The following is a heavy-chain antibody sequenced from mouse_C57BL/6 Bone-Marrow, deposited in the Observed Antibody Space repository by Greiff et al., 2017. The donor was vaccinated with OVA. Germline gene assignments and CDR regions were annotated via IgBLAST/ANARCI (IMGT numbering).Heavy chain of an antibody. CDR1: GYTFTSYW. CDR2: IDPSDSYT. D-gene: IGHD2-5*01. J-gene: IGHJ1*03. CDR3: ARWGYGVWPYSNYGYFDV. Sequence: QVQLQQSGAELVMPGASVKLSCKASGYTFTSYWMHWVKRRPGQGLEWIGEIDPSDSYTNYNQKFKGKSTLTVDKSSSTAYMQLSSLTSEDSAVYYCARWGYGVWPYSNYGYFDVWGTGTTVTVSS. V-gene: IGHV1-69*01.